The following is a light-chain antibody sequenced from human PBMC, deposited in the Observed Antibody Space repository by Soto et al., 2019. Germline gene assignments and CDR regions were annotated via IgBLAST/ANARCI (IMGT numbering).Light chain of an antibody. V-gene: IGKV3-20*01. J-gene: IGKJ5*01. CDR1: QSVSSSY. Sequence: EIVLTHSPGTLSLSPGERATLSCRASQSVSSSYLAWYQQKPGQAPRLLIYGASSRATGIPDRFSGSGSGTDFTLTISRLEPEDFAVYYCQQYGSSPAITFGQGTRLETK. CDR3: QQYGSSPAIT. CDR2: GAS.